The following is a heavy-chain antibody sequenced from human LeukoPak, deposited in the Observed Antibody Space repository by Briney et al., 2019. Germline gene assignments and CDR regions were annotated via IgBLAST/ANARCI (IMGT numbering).Heavy chain of an antibody. CDR2: ISDSGGRT. V-gene: IGHV3-23*01. CDR3: AKRGVVIRVILVGFHKEAYYFDS. CDR1: GITLSNYG. D-gene: IGHD3-22*01. J-gene: IGHJ4*02. Sequence: GGSLRLSCTVSGITLSNYGMSWVRQAPGKGLEWVAGISDSGGRTNYADSVKGRFTISRDNPKNTLYLQMNSLRAEDTAVYFCAKRGVVIRVILVGFHKEAYYFDSWGQGALVTVSS.